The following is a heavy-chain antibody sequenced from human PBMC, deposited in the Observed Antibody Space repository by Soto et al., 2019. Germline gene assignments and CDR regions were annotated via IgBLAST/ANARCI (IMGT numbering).Heavy chain of an antibody. CDR3: ARELGGTTVNTLFDH. CDR2: VNPSGDST. Sequence: QVQLVQSGAEVKKPGASVKVSCKASGYTFTRYYIHWVRQAPGQGLEWMGIVNPSGDSTNYAQKIQGRVTMTRDTSTNTVHMELSSLRSEDTAVYFCARELGGTTVNTLFDHWGQGTLVTVSS. J-gene: IGHJ4*02. CDR1: GYTFTRYY. V-gene: IGHV1-46*01. D-gene: IGHD4-17*01.